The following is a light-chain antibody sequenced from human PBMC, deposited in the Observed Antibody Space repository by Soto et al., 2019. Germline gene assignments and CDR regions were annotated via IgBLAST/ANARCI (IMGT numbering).Light chain of an antibody. CDR3: CSYAGSSTW. V-gene: IGLV2-23*02. J-gene: IGLJ3*02. CDR2: EVS. CDR1: SSDVGSYNL. Sequence: QSALTQPASVSGSPGQSITISCTGTSSDVGSYNLVSWYQQHPGKAPKLMIYEVSKRPSGVSNRFSGSKSGNTASLTISGLQAEDDADYYCCSYAGSSTWFGGGTKLTVL.